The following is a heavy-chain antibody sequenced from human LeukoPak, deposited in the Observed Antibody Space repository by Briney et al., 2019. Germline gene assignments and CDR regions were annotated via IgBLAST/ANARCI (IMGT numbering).Heavy chain of an antibody. J-gene: IGHJ3*02. V-gene: IGHV4-34*01. CDR2: INHSGST. CDR1: GGSFSGYY. D-gene: IGHD3-22*01. CDR3: ARRRYYYDSSGFPRAFDI. Sequence: KPSETLSLTCAVYGGSFSGYYWSWIRQPPGKGLEWIGEINHSGSTNYNPSLKSRVTISVDTSKNQFSLKLSSVTAADTAVYYCARRRYYYDSSGFPRAFDIWAKGQWSPSLQ.